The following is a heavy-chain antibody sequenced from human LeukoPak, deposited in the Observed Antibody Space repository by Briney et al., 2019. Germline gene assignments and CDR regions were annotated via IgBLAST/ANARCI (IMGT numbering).Heavy chain of an antibody. V-gene: IGHV4-59*01. CDR3: ARGGPDVEMATTIDY. CDR1: GASISTYY. CDR2: IHHSGGT. J-gene: IGHJ4*02. Sequence: SETLSLTCTVSGASISTYYWSWIRQPPGKGLEWSGYIHHSGGTNYNPSLKSRVTISVDTSKNQFSLKLSSVTAADTAVYYCARGGPDVEMATTIDYWGQGTLVAVSS. D-gene: IGHD5-24*01.